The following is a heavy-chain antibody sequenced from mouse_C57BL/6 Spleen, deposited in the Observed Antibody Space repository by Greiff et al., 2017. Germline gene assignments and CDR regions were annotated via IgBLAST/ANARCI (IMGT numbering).Heavy chain of an antibody. Sequence: VQLQESGPGLVQPSQSLSITCTVSGFSLTSYGVHWVRQSPGKGLEWLGVIWSGGSTDYNAAFISRLSISKDNSKSQVFFKMNSLQADDTAIYYCASPYSNSYFDVWGTGTTVTVSS. D-gene: IGHD2-5*01. CDR3: ASPYSNSYFDV. J-gene: IGHJ1*03. CDR1: GFSLTSYG. V-gene: IGHV2-2*01. CDR2: IWSGGST.